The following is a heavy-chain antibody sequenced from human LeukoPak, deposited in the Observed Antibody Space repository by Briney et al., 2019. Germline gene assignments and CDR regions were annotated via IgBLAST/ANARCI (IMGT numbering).Heavy chain of an antibody. CDR1: GYTFTSYA. CDR2: INAGNGNT. D-gene: IGHD3-22*01. J-gene: IGHJ4*02. V-gene: IGHV1-3*03. CDR3: ARDAYYYDSSGYSEYYFDY. Sequence: ASVKVSCKASGYTFTSYAMHWVRQAPGQRLEWMGWINAGNGNTKYSQEFQGRVTITRDTSASTAYMELSSLRSEDMAVYYCARDAYYYDSSGYSEYYFDYWGQGTLVTVSS.